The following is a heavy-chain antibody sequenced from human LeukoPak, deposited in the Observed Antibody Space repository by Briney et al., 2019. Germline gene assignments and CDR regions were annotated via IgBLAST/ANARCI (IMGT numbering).Heavy chain of an antibody. CDR2: IKSKTDGGTT. CDR3: AKDSYDSSGYPN. J-gene: IGHJ4*02. Sequence: GGSLRLSCAASGFTFSNAWMSWVRQAPGKGLEWVGRIKSKTDGGTTDYAAPVKGRFTISRDDSKNTLYLQMNSLKTEDTAVYYCAKDSYDSSGYPNWGQGTLVTVSS. V-gene: IGHV3-15*01. CDR1: GFTFSNAW. D-gene: IGHD3-22*01.